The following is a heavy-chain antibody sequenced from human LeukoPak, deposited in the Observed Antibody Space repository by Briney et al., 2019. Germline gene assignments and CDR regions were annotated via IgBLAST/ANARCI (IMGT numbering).Heavy chain of an antibody. J-gene: IGHJ4*02. D-gene: IGHD2-21*01. CDR1: GFTFSSYG. CDR3: VRDVWGDRDSYFDY. Sequence: PGRSLRLSCAASGFTFSSYGMHWVRQAPGKGLVWVSRINTDGRSTSYADSVKGRFTFSRDNAKNTLYLQMNSLRAEDTAVYYCVRDVWGDRDSYFDYWGQGTLVTVSS. CDR2: INTDGRST. V-gene: IGHV3-74*01.